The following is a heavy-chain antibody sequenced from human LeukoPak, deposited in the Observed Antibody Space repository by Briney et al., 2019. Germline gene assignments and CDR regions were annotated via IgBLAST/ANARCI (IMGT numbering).Heavy chain of an antibody. CDR2: IRYDASAS. V-gene: IGHV3-30*02. CDR1: GITFSSYG. D-gene: IGHD3-10*01. J-gene: IGHJ4*02. Sequence: GGPLRLSCAASGITFSSYGMHWVRQAPGEGLEWVAFIRYDASASYYADSVKGRFTISRDNSKNTLSLQMNSLRAEDTGVYYCARPGSKYYGSGNYLFFDYWGQGTLVTVSS. CDR3: ARPGSKYYGSGNYLFFDY.